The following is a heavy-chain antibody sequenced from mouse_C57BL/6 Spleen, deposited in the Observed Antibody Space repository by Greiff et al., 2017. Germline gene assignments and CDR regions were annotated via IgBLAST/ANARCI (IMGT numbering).Heavy chain of an antibody. CDR3: ARDTWDEGGNYFDD. CDR1: GYSITSDY. CDR2: ISYSGST. V-gene: IGHV3-8*01. D-gene: IGHD4-1*01. Sequence: VQLKESGPGLAKPSQTLSLTCSVTGYSITSDYWNWIRKFPGNKLEYMGYISYSGSTYYNPSLKRRISITRDTSKNQYYLQLNSGTTEDTATYYCARDTWDEGGNYFDDGGQGTTLTVSS. J-gene: IGHJ2*01.